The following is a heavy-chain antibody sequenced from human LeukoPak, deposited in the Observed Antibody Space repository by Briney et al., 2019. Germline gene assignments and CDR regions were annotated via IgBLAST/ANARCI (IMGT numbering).Heavy chain of an antibody. D-gene: IGHD5-24*01. CDR1: GFTFSSYW. V-gene: IGHV3-7*01. Sequence: GGSLRLSCAASGFTFSSYWMSWVRRAPGKGLEWVASINQEGSQNYYVDSVKGRFTISRDNTKKSLYLQINRLRFDDTAVYYCARDADLGATITGAFDIRGQGTLVIVSS. CDR3: ARDADLGATITGAFDI. CDR2: INQEGSQN. J-gene: IGHJ3*02.